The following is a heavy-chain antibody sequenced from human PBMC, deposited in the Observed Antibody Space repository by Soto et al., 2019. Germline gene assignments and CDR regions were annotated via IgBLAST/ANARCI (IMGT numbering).Heavy chain of an antibody. D-gene: IGHD2-21*02. CDR2: IHPNSGST. J-gene: IGHJ5*02. CDR3: VRDTRSDSNWFDP. CDR1: GYTFISYY. Sequence: GASVKVSCKASGYTFISYYMHWVRQAPGQGLEWIGIIHPNSGSTRYAQRFQGRVTMTTDTSTSTVYMDLSSLTSEDTAVYYCVRDTRSDSNWFDPWGQGTLVTVSS. V-gene: IGHV1-46*03.